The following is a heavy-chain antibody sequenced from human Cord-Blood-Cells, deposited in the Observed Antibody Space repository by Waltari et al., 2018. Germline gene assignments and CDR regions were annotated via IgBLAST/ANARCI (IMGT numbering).Heavy chain of an antibody. CDR3: ARAPRGLGDYKWYFDL. V-gene: IGHV4-31*01. CDR2: IYYSGST. CDR1: GGSISSGGYY. J-gene: IGHJ2*01. Sequence: QVQLQESGPGLVKPSQTLSLTCTVSGGSISSGGYYWSWIRQHPGKGLEWIGYIYYSGSTPFNPSLKSPVTISVDTSKNQFSLKLSSVTAADTAVYYCARAPRGLGDYKWYFDLWGRGTLVTVSS. D-gene: IGHD4-17*01.